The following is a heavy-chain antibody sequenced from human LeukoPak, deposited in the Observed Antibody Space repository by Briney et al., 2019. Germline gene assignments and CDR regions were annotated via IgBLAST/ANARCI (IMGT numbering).Heavy chain of an antibody. Sequence: GGSLRLSRAASGFTFSSYAMSCVRQAPGKGLEWVGNIKLDGSEKNYVDSVKGRFTISRDNTKNSLYLQMNSLRVEDTAVFYCARDQYDTWSRRGNFDSWGQGTLVIVSS. CDR2: IKLDGSEK. V-gene: IGHV3-7*03. CDR1: GFTFSSYA. J-gene: IGHJ4*02. D-gene: IGHD3-3*01. CDR3: ARDQYDTWSRRGNFDS.